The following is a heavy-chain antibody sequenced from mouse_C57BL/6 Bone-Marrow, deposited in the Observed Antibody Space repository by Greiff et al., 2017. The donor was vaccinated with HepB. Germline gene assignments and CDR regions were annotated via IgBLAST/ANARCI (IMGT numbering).Heavy chain of an antibody. CDR2: IRNKANNHAT. CDR3: TRRVYYGSSYWYFDV. CDR1: GFTFSDAW. D-gene: IGHD1-1*01. Sequence: EVQLQESGGGLVQPGGSMKLSCAASGFTFSDAWMDWVRQSPEKGLEWVAEIRNKANNHATYYAESVKGRFTISRDDYKSSVYLQMNSLRAEDTGIYYCTRRVYYGSSYWYFDVWGTGTTVTVSS. V-gene: IGHV6-6*01. J-gene: IGHJ1*03.